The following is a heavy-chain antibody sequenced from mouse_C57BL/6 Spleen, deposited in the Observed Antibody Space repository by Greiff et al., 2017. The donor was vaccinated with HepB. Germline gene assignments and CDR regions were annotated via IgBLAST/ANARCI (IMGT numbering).Heavy chain of an antibody. V-gene: IGHV5-17*01. J-gene: IGHJ1*03. Sequence: EVHLVESGGGLVKPGGSLKLSCAASGFTFSDYGMHWVRQAPEKGLEWVAYISSGSSTIYYADTVKGRFTISRDNAKNTLFLQMTSLRSEDTAMYYCASSYWYFDVWGTGTTVTVSS. CDR2: ISSGSSTI. CDR1: GFTFSDYG. CDR3: ASSYWYFDV.